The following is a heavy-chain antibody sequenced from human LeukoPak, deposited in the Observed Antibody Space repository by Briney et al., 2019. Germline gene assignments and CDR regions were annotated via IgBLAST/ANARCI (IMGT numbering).Heavy chain of an antibody. CDR1: GGSISSYY. V-gene: IGHV4-4*07. Sequence: SETLSLTCTVSGGSISSYYWSWVRQPGGKGLEWIGRIYTSGSTNYNPSLTSRVTMSVDTSKNQFSLKLSSVTAADTAVYYCARAGTTSPYYYYGMDVWGQGTTVTVSS. D-gene: IGHD2-2*01. CDR2: IYTSGST. CDR3: ARAGTTSPYYYYGMDV. J-gene: IGHJ6*02.